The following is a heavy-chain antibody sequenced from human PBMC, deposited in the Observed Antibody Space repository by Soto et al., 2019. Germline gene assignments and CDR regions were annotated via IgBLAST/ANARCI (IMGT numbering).Heavy chain of an antibody. CDR3: AREKSGTRPRLFDY. V-gene: IGHV1-69*13. J-gene: IGHJ4*02. Sequence: GASVKVSCKASGYTFSSYAISWVRQAPGQGLEWMGGIIPIFGTANYAQKFQGRVTITADESTSTAYMELSSLRSEDTAVYYCAREKSGTRPRLFDYWGQGTLVTVSS. CDR1: GYTFSSYA. CDR2: IIPIFGTA. D-gene: IGHD1-26*01.